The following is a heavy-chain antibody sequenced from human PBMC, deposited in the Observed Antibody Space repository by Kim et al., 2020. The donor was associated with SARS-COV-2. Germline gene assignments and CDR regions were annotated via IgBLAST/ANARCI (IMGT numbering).Heavy chain of an antibody. Sequence: SETLSLTCTVSGGSISSHYWSWIRQPPGKGLEWIGYIYYSGSTNYNPSLKSRVTISVDTSKNQFSLKLSSVTAADTAVYYCARLPTSYYDILTGYHTSNGMDVWGQGTTVTVSS. CDR2: IYYSGST. V-gene: IGHV4-59*11. J-gene: IGHJ6*02. D-gene: IGHD3-9*01. CDR3: ARLPTSYYDILTGYHTSNGMDV. CDR1: GGSISSHY.